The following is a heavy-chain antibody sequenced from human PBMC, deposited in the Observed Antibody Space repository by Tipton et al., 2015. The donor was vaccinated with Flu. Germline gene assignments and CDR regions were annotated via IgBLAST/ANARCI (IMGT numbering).Heavy chain of an antibody. D-gene: IGHD3-22*01. V-gene: IGHV4-4*07. CDR1: NGPINYFY. CDR2: IYPSGGT. CDR3: ARINQNGYYYFLS. J-gene: IGHJ5*02. Sequence: TLSLTCSVSNGPINYFYWSWIRQPAGKGLEWIGRIYPSGGTDYNPSLGGRVTRSVDTAKSQFSLKLTSVTAADAAVYYCARINQNGYYYFLSWGQGTLVTVSA.